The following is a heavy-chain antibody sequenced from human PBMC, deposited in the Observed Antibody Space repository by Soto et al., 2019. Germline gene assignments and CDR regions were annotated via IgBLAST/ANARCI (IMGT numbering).Heavy chain of an antibody. CDR2: ISSSSSYI. CDR3: ARDPWAVGYCDHYDYLAV. D-gene: IGHD6-19*01. V-gene: IGHV3-21*01. CDR1: GFIFSTNS. Sequence: PGGSLRLSCAASGFIFSTNSMNWVRQAPGKGLEWVSSISSSSSYISYADSVKGRFTISRDNAKNSLYLQMDSLRAEDTAVYYCARDPWAVGYCDHYDYLAVSGRGTTVIGSS. J-gene: IGHJ6*03.